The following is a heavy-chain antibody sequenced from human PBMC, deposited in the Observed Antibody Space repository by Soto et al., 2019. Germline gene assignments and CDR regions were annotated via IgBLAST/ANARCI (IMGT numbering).Heavy chain of an antibody. Sequence: SETLSLTCTVSCGSISSYYWSWIRQPPGKGLEWIGYIYYSGSTNYNPSLKSRVTISVDTSKNQFSLKLSSVTAADTAVYYCARVGAAWEPGYFDYWGQGTLVTVSS. D-gene: IGHD1-26*01. CDR1: CGSISSYY. V-gene: IGHV4-59*01. CDR3: ARVGAAWEPGYFDY. J-gene: IGHJ4*02. CDR2: IYYSGST.